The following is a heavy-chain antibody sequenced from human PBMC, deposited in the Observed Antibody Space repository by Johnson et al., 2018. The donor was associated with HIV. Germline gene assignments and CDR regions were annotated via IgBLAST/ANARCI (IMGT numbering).Heavy chain of an antibody. CDR2: ISYDGSNK. D-gene: IGHD4-23*01. CDR1: GFTFSSYA. CDR3: AKDLLGGNKGFDAVDI. V-gene: IGHV3-30-3*01. Sequence: QEQLVESGGGVVQPGRSLRLSCAASGFTFSSYAMHWVRQAPGKGLEWVAVISYDGSNKYYADSVKGRFTISRDNAKNSLYLQMNSLRAEDTALYYCAKDLLGGNKGFDAVDIGGQGTMVTVSS. J-gene: IGHJ3*02.